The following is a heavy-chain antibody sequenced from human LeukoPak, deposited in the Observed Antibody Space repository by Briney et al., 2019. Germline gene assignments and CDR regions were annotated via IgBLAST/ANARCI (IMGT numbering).Heavy chain of an antibody. J-gene: IGHJ4*02. CDR3: ARDSSGYYIRPIGY. D-gene: IGHD3-22*01. Sequence: ASVKVSCNASGYTFTSYGISWVRQAPGQGREWMGWISAYNGNTNYAHKLQGRVTMTTDTSTSTAYMELRSMRSDDTAVYFCARDSSGYYIRPIGYWGQGTLVTVSS. V-gene: IGHV1-18*01. CDR2: ISAYNGNT. CDR1: GYTFTSYG.